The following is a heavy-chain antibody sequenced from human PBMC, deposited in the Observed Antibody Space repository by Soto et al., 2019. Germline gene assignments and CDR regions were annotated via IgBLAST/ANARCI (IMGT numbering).Heavy chain of an antibody. CDR1: GFTVSSNY. CDR3: AREGMAAAGRGDAFDI. Sequence: GGSLRLSCAASGFTVSSNYMSWVRQAPGKGLEWVSVIYSGGSTYYADSVKGRFTISRDNSKNTLYLQMNSLRAEDTAVYYCAREGMAAAGRGDAFDILGQGTMVTVSS. CDR2: IYSGGST. V-gene: IGHV3-66*02. J-gene: IGHJ3*02. D-gene: IGHD6-13*01.